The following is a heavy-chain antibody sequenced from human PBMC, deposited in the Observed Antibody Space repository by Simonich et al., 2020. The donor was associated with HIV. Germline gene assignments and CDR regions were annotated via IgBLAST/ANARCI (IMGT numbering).Heavy chain of an antibody. CDR1: GGSFSGYY. V-gene: IGHV4-34*01. CDR2: INHSGST. CDR3: ARGFYQRLYYFDY. J-gene: IGHJ4*02. Sequence: QVQLQQWGAGLLKPSETLSLTCAVYGGSFSGYYWSWIRQPPGKGLEWLGEINHSGSTNNNPSLKSRVTISVDTSKNQFSLKRSSVTAADTAVYYCARGFYQRLYYFDYWGQGTLVTVSS. D-gene: IGHD2-2*01.